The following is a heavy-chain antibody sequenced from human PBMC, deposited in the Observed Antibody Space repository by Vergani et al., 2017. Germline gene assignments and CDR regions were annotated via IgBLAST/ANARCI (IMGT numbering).Heavy chain of an antibody. D-gene: IGHD1-1*01. CDR1: GFTFSNFG. J-gene: IGHJ1*01. Sequence: QVQLVESGGGVVQPGRSLRLSCAASGFTFSNFGMHWVRQAPGKGLEWVAIISYDGSYKYFADSVKGRFTISRDNSKSTLYLQMNSLRTEDTAVYYCATKSCGTPGCQIGYFREWGQGTLVTVSS. CDR2: ISYDGSYK. V-gene: IGHV3-30*03. CDR3: ATKSCGTPGCQIGYFRE.